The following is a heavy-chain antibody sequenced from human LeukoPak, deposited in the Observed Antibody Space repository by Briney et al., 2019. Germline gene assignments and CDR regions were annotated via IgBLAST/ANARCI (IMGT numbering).Heavy chain of an antibody. CDR3: ARDPRQGITIFGGYFDY. Sequence: RGSLRLSCAASGFTFSSYTMHWVRQAPGKGLEWVAVISSDGSNKYYADSVKGRFTISRDNSKNTLYLQMNSLRAEDTAVYYCARDPRQGITIFGGYFDYWGQGSLVTVSS. CDR1: GFTFSSYT. J-gene: IGHJ4*02. CDR2: ISSDGSNK. V-gene: IGHV3-30-3*01. D-gene: IGHD3-3*01.